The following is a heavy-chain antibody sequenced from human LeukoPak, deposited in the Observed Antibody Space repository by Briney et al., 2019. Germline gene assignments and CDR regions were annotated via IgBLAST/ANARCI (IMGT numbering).Heavy chain of an antibody. Sequence: PPGRSLRLSCAASGFTFSSYGMHWVRQAPGKGLEWVSVIYSGGSTYYADSVKGRFTISRHNSKNTLYLQMNSLRAEDTAVYYCARGTSDRIVGATRAFDIWGQGTMVTVSS. CDR2: IYSGGST. V-gene: IGHV3-53*04. CDR3: ARGTSDRIVGATRAFDI. CDR1: GFTFSSYG. D-gene: IGHD1-26*01. J-gene: IGHJ3*02.